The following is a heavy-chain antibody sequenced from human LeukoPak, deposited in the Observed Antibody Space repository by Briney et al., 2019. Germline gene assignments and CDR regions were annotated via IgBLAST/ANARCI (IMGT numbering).Heavy chain of an antibody. Sequence: GGSLRLSCAASGFAFSSYGMSWVRQAPGKGLEWVSAISGSGGSTYYADSVKGRFTISRDNSKNTLYLEVISLTAEDTAVYYCAKDDAWLRFGEWSQGTLVTVSS. CDR3: AKDDAWLRFGE. J-gene: IGHJ4*02. D-gene: IGHD3-10*01. CDR1: GFAFSSYG. V-gene: IGHV3-23*01. CDR2: ISGSGGST.